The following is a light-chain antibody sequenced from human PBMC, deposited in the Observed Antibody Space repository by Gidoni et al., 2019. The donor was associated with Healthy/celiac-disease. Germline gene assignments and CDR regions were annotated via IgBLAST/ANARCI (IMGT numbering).Light chain of an antibody. CDR2: GAS. V-gene: IGKV3-20*01. CDR3: HHYGSSPGFT. Sequence: EIVLTQSPGTLSLSPGERATLSCRASQSVSSSYLAWYQQKPGQAPRLLIYGASSRATGIPDRFSGSGSGTDFTLTISRLEPEDFAVYYCHHYGSSPGFTFXPXTKVDIK. J-gene: IGKJ3*01. CDR1: QSVSSSY.